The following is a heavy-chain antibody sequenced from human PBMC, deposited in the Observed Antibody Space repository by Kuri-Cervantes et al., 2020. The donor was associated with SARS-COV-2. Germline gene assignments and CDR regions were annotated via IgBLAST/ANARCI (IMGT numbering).Heavy chain of an antibody. CDR3: ARDRNGYYYDSSGYQEYYYCGMDV. CDR2: IYYSGST. D-gene: IGHD3-22*01. J-gene: IGHJ6*02. Sequence: SETLSLTCTVSGGSISSYYWSWIRQPPGKGLEWIGYIYYSGSTNYNPSLKSRVTISVDTSKNQFSLKLSSVTAADTAVYYCARDRNGYYYDSSGYQEYYYCGMDVWGQGTTVTVSS. V-gene: IGHV4-59*01. CDR1: GGSISSYY.